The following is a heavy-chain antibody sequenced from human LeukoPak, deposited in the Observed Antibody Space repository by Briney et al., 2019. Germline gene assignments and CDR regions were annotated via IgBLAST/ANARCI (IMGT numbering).Heavy chain of an antibody. Sequence: PGGSLRLSCAASGFTFSSYAMSWLRQAPGKGLEWVSLIYAGGGTAYADSVKGRFTISRDNSKHTLYLQMNSLRAEDTAVYYCARGAVLLWFGEPGYYFDYWGQGTLVTVSS. CDR2: IYAGGGT. CDR1: GFTFSSYA. V-gene: IGHV3-53*01. D-gene: IGHD3-10*01. CDR3: ARGAVLLWFGEPGYYFDY. J-gene: IGHJ4*02.